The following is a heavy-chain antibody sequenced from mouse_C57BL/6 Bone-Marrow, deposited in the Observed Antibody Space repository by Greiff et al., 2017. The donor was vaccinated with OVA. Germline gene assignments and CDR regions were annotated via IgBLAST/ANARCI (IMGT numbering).Heavy chain of an antibody. V-gene: IGHV5-12*01. J-gene: IGHJ3*01. CDR2: ISTGGGST. Sequence: EVQGVESGGGLVQPGGSLKLSCAASGFTFSDYYMYWVRQTPEKRLEWVAYISTGGGSTYYPATVKGRFTISRDNAKNTLYLQMSRLKSEDTAMYYCAKLTGTWFAYWGQGTLVTVSA. D-gene: IGHD4-1*01. CDR3: AKLTGTWFAY. CDR1: GFTFSDYY.